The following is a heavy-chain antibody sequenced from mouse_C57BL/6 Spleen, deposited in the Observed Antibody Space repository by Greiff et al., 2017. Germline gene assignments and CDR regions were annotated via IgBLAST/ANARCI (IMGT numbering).Heavy chain of an antibody. CDR2: IYPGDGDT. CDR3: ARKGDYGAMDY. CDR1: GYAFSSYW. Sequence: QVHVKQSGAELVKPGASVKISCKASGYAFSSYWMNWVKQRPGKGLEWIGQIYPGDGDTNYNGKLKGKATLAADKSSSTAYMQLSSLTSEDSAVYFCARKGDYGAMDYWGQGTSVTVSS. V-gene: IGHV1-80*01. J-gene: IGHJ4*01. D-gene: IGHD1-1*01.